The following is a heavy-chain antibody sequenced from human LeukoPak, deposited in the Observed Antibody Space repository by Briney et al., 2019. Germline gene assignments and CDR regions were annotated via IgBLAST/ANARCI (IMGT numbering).Heavy chain of an antibody. CDR1: GGTFSSYA. CDR2: IIPIFGTA. CDR3: ARDFPRRRAVAGPDDAFDI. D-gene: IGHD6-19*01. Sequence: SVKVSCKASGGTFSSYAISWVRQAPGQGLEWMGGIIPIFGTANYAQKFQGRVTITADKSTSTAYMELSSLRSEDTAVYYCARDFPRRRAVAGPDDAFDIWGQGTMVTVSS. V-gene: IGHV1-69*06. J-gene: IGHJ3*02.